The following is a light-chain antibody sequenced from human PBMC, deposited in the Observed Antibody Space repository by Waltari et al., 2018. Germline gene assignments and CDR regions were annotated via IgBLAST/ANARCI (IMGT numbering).Light chain of an antibody. CDR2: YDS. CDR1: SSGSKS. CDR3: QVWDGNNDVGV. V-gene: IGLV3-21*04. Sequence: SYVLTQPPSVSVAPGETASVTWGGDSSGSKSVNWYQQKPGQAPVLVIYYDSDRPSGIPERFSGSNSGDTATLTLSRVEVGDEADYYCQVWDGNNDVGVFGGGTKMTVL. J-gene: IGLJ3*02.